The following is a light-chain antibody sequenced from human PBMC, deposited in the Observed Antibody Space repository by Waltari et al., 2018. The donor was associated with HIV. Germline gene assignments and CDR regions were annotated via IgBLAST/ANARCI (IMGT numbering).Light chain of an antibody. Sequence: QSVLTQPPLVSGAPGQRVTISCTGSSSNIGAGYAVHWYQQLPDTAPTLVIYGNNHRPSWVPDRFSGSKSGTSASLAITGLQAKDEADYYCQSYDSSLSGWVFGGGTKLTVL. CDR3: QSYDSSLSGWV. CDR2: GNN. CDR1: SSNIGAGYA. J-gene: IGLJ3*02. V-gene: IGLV1-40*01.